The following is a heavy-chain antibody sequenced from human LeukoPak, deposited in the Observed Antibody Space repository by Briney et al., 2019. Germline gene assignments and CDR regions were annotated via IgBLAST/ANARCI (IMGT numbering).Heavy chain of an antibody. J-gene: IGHJ4*02. CDR2: IYYSGST. CDR1: GGSISSYY. CDR3: VVFRALRSWYQDY. D-gene: IGHD6-13*01. V-gene: IGHV4-59*01. Sequence: PSETLSLTCTVSGGSISSYYWSWIRQPPGKGLEWIGYIYYSGSTNYNPSLKSRVTISVDTSKNQFSLKLSSVTAADTAVYYCVVFRALRSWYQDYWGQGTLVTVSS.